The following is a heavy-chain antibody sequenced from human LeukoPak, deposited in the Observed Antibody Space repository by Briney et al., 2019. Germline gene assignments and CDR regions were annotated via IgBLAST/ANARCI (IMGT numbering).Heavy chain of an antibody. J-gene: IGHJ4*02. D-gene: IGHD5-24*01. CDR2: IIPILGIA. CDR3: ARDGYNYVFDY. Sequence: SVKVSCKASGGTFISYTISWVRQAPGQGLEGMGRIIPILGIANYAQKFQGRVTMTTDTSTSTAYMELRSLRSDDTAVYYCARDGYNYVFDYWGQGTLVTVSS. CDR1: GGTFISYT. V-gene: IGHV1-69*04.